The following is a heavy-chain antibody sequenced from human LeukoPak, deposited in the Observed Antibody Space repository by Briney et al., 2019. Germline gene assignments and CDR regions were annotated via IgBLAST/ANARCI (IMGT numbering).Heavy chain of an antibody. CDR2: IYHSGST. V-gene: IGHV4-4*02. CDR3: ASPGGYCSSTSCTPFY. J-gene: IGHJ4*02. D-gene: IGHD2-2*01. CDR1: GGSISSSNW. Sequence: SGTLSLTCAVSGGSISSSNWWSWVRQPPGKGLEWIGEIYHSGSTNYNPSLKSRVTISVDTSKNQFSLKLSSVTAADTAVYYCASPGGYCSSTSCTPFYWGQGTLVTVSS.